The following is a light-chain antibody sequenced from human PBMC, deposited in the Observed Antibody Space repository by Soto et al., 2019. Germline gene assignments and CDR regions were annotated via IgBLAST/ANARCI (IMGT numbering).Light chain of an antibody. J-gene: IGKJ3*01. V-gene: IGKV3-20*01. Sequence: EIVLTQSPGTLSLSPGERATLSCRASQSVSSSYLAWYQQKPSQAPRLLIYDASSRAPGIPDRFSGSGSGTDFTLTISRLEPEDFAVYYCQQYGSSYTFGPGTKVDIK. CDR2: DAS. CDR3: QQYGSSYT. CDR1: QSVSSSY.